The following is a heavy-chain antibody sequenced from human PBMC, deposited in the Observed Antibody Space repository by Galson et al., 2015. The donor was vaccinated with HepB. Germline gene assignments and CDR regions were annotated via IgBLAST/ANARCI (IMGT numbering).Heavy chain of an antibody. CDR3: ARGPFLRAGFDY. Sequence: SLRLSCAASGFTFSSYAMHWVRQAPGKGLEWVAVISYDGSNKYYADSVKGRFTISRDNSKNTLYLQMNSLRAEDTAVYYCARGPFLRAGFDYWGQGTLVTVSS. V-gene: IGHV3-30*04. CDR1: GFTFSSYA. D-gene: IGHD3-16*01. J-gene: IGHJ4*02. CDR2: ISYDGSNK.